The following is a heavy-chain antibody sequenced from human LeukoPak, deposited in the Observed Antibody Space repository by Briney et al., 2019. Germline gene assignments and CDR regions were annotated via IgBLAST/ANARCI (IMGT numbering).Heavy chain of an antibody. Sequence: PSQTLSLTCTVSGGSISSGGYHWSWIRQPPGEGLEWIGYIYYSGSTYYHPSLKSRVTISLDMSKNQFSLKLSSVTAADTAVYYCARVTTVTTSFHFDYWGQGTLVTVSS. CDR3: ARVTTVTTSFHFDY. D-gene: IGHD4-17*01. J-gene: IGHJ4*02. CDR1: GGSISSGGYH. CDR2: IYYSGST. V-gene: IGHV4-30-4*01.